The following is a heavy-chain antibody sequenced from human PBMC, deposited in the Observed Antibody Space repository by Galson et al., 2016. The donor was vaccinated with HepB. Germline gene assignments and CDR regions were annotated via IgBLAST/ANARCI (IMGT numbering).Heavy chain of an antibody. Sequence: SLRLSCAASGLTFSRFDMHWVRQATGKGLEWVSGIGTAGDPYYPASVKGRFTISRENAKNFLYLQMNSLRVGDTAVYYCARGRFCGSTRCRISLYHFDYWGQGTLVTVSS. D-gene: IGHD2-2*01. CDR1: GLTFSRFD. CDR3: ARGRFCGSTRCRISLYHFDY. CDR2: IGTAGDP. V-gene: IGHV3-13*05. J-gene: IGHJ4*02.